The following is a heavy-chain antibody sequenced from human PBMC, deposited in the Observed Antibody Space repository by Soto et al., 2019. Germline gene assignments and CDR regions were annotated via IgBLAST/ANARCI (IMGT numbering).Heavy chain of an antibody. V-gene: IGHV2-5*02. J-gene: IGHJ5*02. CDR1: GFSLSTSGGG. CDR2: IYWDDDK. CDR3: ARSSLPGTREDWFDP. Sequence: QITLKESGPPLVNPTQTLTLTCTFSGFSLSTSGGGVGWIRQPPGKALEWLALIYWDDDKGYSPSLKSRLTIPKDTSKNQVDLTMTNMDPVDTATYYCARSSLPGTREDWFDPWGQGTLVTVSS. D-gene: IGHD1-7*01.